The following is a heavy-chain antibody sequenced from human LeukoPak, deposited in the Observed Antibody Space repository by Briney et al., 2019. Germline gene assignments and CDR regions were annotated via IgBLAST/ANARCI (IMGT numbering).Heavy chain of an antibody. J-gene: IGHJ6*03. Sequence: GGSLRLSCAASGFTFSNAWMSWVRQAPGKGLEWVGRIKSKTDGGTTDYAAPVKGRFTISRDNSRNTLYLQMNSLRPEDTAVYSCAKDYRFPLMDVWGKGTTVTVSS. CDR2: IKSKTDGGTT. CDR1: GFTFSNAW. CDR3: AKDYRFPLMDV. D-gene: IGHD3-16*02. V-gene: IGHV3-15*01.